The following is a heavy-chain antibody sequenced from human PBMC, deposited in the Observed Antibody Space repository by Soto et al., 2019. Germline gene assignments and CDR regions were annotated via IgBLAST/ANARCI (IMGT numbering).Heavy chain of an antibody. CDR2: ISYDGSNK. CDR1: GFTFSSYA. J-gene: IGHJ6*02. V-gene: IGHV3-30-3*01. Sequence: QVQLVESGGGVVQPGRSLRLSCAASGFTFSSYAMHWVRQAPGKGLEWVAVISYDGSNKYYADSVKGRFTISRDNSKNPLYLKKKRRGGGEPGVFFFGSPKQNSFHYTGMAVWGQGTTV. CDR3: GSPKQNSFHYTGMAV.